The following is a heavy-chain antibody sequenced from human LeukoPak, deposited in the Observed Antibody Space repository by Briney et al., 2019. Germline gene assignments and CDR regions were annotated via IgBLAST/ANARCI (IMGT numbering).Heavy chain of an antibody. CDR2: ISWNSGSI. Sequence: PGRSLRLSWAASGFTFDNYAMHWVRQPPGNGLEWVSGISWNSGSIGHADSVKGPFTISRDNAKNSLYLQMNSLRAEDTALYYCANDRGPYSGHDNWFDPWGQGTLVTVSS. V-gene: IGHV3-9*01. D-gene: IGHD5-12*01. CDR3: ANDRGPYSGHDNWFDP. J-gene: IGHJ5*02. CDR1: GFTFDNYA.